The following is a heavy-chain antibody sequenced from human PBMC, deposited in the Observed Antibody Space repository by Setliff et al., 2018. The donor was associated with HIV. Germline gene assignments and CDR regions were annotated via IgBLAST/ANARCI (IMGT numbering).Heavy chain of an antibody. V-gene: IGHV3-15*01. J-gene: IGHJ4*02. CDR3: ANSYFDWLPFDY. Sequence: GGSLRLSCAASGFTFNNAWMNWVRQGPGKGLEWVGRIKNKADGETTDYAASVRGRFTISRDNSKNTLYLQMNSLRAEDAAVYYCANSYFDWLPFDYWGQGTLVTVSS. CDR1: GFTFNNAW. D-gene: IGHD3-9*01. CDR2: IKNKADGETT.